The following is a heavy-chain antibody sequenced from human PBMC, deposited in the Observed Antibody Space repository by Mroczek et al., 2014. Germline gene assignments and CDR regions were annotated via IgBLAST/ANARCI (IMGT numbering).Heavy chain of an antibody. V-gene: IGHV3-30*18. CDR2: ISYDGSNK. J-gene: IGHJ4*02. CDR1: GFTFSSYG. Sequence: VQLVESGGGVVQPGRSLRLSCAASGFTFSSYGMHWVRQAPGKGLEWVAVISYDGSNKYYADSVKGRFTISRDNSKNTLYLQMNSLRAEDTAVYYCAKDPCPDLSSIAARPCEGQNYFDYVGPGNPWSPSP. CDR3: AKDPCPDLSSIAARPCEGQNYFDY. D-gene: IGHD6-6*01.